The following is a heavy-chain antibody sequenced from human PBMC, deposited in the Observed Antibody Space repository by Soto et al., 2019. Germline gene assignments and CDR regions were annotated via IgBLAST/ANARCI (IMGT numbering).Heavy chain of an antibody. V-gene: IGHV1-69*06. Sequence: VASVKVSCKVSGGTFSSYAISWVRQAPGQGLEWMGGIIPIFGTTNYAQKFQGRVTITADTSASTAYMELSSLRSEDTAVYYCARVLYRDHGDYPFAFDIWGQGTMVTVSS. CDR3: ARVLYRDHGDYPFAFDI. D-gene: IGHD4-17*01. CDR1: GGTFSSYA. CDR2: IIPIFGTT. J-gene: IGHJ3*02.